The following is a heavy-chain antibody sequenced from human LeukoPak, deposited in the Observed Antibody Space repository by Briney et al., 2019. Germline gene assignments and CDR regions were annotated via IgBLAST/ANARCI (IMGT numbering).Heavy chain of an antibody. CDR2: ISAYNGRT. V-gene: IGHV1-18*01. J-gene: IGHJ5*01. Sequence: GASVKVSCKTSGYIFINHGISWVRQAPGQGLEWMGWISAYNGRTEYAPNFQDRVTMTTDTSTTTAYMELRSLTSDDTAVYYCGRWSPNPNDSWGQGTLVTVSS. CDR1: GYIFINHG. D-gene: IGHD3-3*01. CDR3: GRWSPNPNDS.